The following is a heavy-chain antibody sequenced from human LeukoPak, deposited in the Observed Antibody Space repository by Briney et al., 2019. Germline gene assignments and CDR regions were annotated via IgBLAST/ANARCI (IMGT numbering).Heavy chain of an antibody. V-gene: IGHV3-9*01. D-gene: IGHD2-15*01. J-gene: IGHJ4*02. CDR3: ARGIDSSGTYSAWGFHLRY. Sequence: GGSLRLSFEVPGSTVDVYAIHWVGQLPGRGREWVSGFGWVGGTVGYAGSVKGRFTMSRDSAKNSVYLQMNSLRPEDTALYYCARGIDSSGTYSAWGFHLRYWGQGTQVTVSS. CDR2: FGWVGGTV. CDR1: GSTVDVYA.